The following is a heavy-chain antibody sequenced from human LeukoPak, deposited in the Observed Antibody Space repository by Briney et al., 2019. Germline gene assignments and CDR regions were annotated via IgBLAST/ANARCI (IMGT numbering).Heavy chain of an antibody. CDR1: GFTFSTYT. J-gene: IGHJ4*02. Sequence: GSLRLSCAASGFTFSTYTMKWVRQAPGKGLEWVSSISHKSSYIYYADSVKGRFTISRDNAKNSLYLQMSSLRAEDTAVYYCARDSVGVYWGQGTLVTVSS. CDR3: ARDSVGVY. CDR2: ISHKSSYI. D-gene: IGHD3-10*01. V-gene: IGHV3-21*04.